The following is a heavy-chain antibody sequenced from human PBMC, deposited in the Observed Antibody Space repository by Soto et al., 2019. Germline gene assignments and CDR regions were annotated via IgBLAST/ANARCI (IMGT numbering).Heavy chain of an antibody. CDR2: INHSGST. CDR1: GGSFSGFY. Sequence: QVQLQQWGAGLLKPSETLSLTCAVYGGSFSGFYWSWIRQPPGKGLEWIGEINHSGSTNYNPSLKSRVTISVDTSKSQFSLKLSSVNAADTAVYYCASGFYFDYWGQGTLVTVSS. V-gene: IGHV4-34*01. J-gene: IGHJ4*02. CDR3: ASGFYFDY.